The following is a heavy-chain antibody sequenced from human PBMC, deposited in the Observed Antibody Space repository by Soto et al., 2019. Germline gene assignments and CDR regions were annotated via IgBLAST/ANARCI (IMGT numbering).Heavy chain of an antibody. CDR2: IYHSGST. CDR1: GYSISSGYY. D-gene: IGHD1-26*01. J-gene: IGHJ6*02. V-gene: IGHV4-38-2*01. Sequence: PSETLSLTCAVSGYSISSGYYWGWIRQPPGKGLEWIGSIYHSGSTYYNPSLKSRVTISVDTSKNQFSLKLSSVTVADTAVYYCARYSGSYNYYYGMDVWGQGTTVTVSS. CDR3: ARYSGSYNYYYGMDV.